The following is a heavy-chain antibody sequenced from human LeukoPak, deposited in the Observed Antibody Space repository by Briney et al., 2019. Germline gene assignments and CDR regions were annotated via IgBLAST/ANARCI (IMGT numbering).Heavy chain of an antibody. D-gene: IGHD3-16*01. CDR1: GFTFSSYS. CDR2: ISSSSSTI. CDR3: ARDFVWGKGY. Sequence: GGSLRLSCAASGFTFSSYSMNWVRQAPGKGLEWVSYISSSSSTIYYADSVKGRFTISRDNAKNSLYLQKNSLRDEDTAVYYCARDFVWGKGYWGLGILVTVSS. V-gene: IGHV3-48*02. J-gene: IGHJ4*02.